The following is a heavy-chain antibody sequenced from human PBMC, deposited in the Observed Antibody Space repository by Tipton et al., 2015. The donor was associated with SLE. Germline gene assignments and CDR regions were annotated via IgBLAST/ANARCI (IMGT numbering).Heavy chain of an antibody. CDR1: GFTFDDYA. CDR2: ISWNSGSI. J-gene: IGHJ4*02. Sequence: SLRLSCATSGFTFDDYAMHWVRQAPGKGLEWVSGISWNSGSIGYADSVKGRFTISRDNANNSLYLQMNSLRPEGTALYYCAKDLAMVVTLAPFDYWGQGTLVTVSS. CDR3: AKDLAMVVTLAPFDY. V-gene: IGHV3-9*01. D-gene: IGHD4-23*01.